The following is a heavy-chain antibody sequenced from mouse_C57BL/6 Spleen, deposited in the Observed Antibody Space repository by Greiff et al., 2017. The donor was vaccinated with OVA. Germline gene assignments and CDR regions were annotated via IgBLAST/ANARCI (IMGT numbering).Heavy chain of an antibody. CDR2: IYPGDGDT. CDR1: GYAFSSYW. Sequence: VKLMESGAELVKPGASVKISCKASGYAFSSYWMNWVKQRPGKGLEWIGQIYPGDGDTNYNGKFKGKATLTADKSSSTAYMQLSSLTSEDSAVYFCARGGKGGYFDYWGQGTTLTVSS. J-gene: IGHJ2*01. D-gene: IGHD1-3*01. V-gene: IGHV1-80*01. CDR3: ARGGKGGYFDY.